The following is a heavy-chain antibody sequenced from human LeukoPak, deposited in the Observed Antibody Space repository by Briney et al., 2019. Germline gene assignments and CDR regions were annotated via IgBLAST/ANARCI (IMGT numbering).Heavy chain of an antibody. J-gene: IGHJ6*03. CDR2: ISGSGGST. Sequence: GGSLRLSCAASGFTFSSYAMSWVRQAPGKGLEWVSAISGSGGSTYYADSVKGRFTISRDNSKNTLYLQMNSLRAEDTAVYYCAKDPHFYYYYYMDVWGNGTTVTVSS. CDR1: GFTFSSYA. V-gene: IGHV3-23*01. CDR3: AKDPHFYYYYYMDV.